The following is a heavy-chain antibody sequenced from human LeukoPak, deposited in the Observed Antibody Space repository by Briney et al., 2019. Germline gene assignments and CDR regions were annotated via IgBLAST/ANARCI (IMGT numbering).Heavy chain of an antibody. V-gene: IGHV3-20*01. J-gene: IGHJ6*03. CDR3: ARVMGYYYMDV. CDR2: INWNGGST. Sequence: GGSLRLSCAASGFTFDDYGMSWVRQAPGKGLEWVSGINWNGGSTGYADSVKGRFTISRDDAKNSLYLQMNSLRAEDTALYHCARVMGYYYMDVWGKGTTVTISS. CDR1: GFTFDDYG. D-gene: IGHD3-10*01.